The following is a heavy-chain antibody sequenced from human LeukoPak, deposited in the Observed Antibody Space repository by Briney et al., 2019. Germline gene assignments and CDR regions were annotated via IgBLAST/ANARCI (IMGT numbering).Heavy chain of an antibody. D-gene: IGHD3-22*01. J-gene: IGHJ3*02. CDR1: GGSISSYY. CDR2: IYTSGST. V-gene: IGHV4-4*07. CDR3: ARLYYDSSGYYRAFDI. Sequence: SETLSLTCTVSGGSISSYYWSWIRQPAGKGLEWIGRIYTSGSTNYNPFLKSRVTMSVDTSKNQFSLKLSSVTAADTAVYYCARLYYDSSGYYRAFDIWGQGTMVTVSS.